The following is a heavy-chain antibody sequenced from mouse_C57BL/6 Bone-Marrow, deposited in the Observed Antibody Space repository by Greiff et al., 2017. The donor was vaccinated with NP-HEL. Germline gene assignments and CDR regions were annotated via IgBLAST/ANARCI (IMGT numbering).Heavy chain of an antibody. Sequence: VQLQQSGAELVKPGASVKISCKASGYAFSSYWMNWVKQRPGKGLEWIGQIYPGDGDTNYNGKFKGKATLTADNSSSTAYMQLSSLTSEDSAVYFCSRESTIAHYYAMDYWGQGTSVTVSS. CDR2: IYPGDGDT. D-gene: IGHD2-12*01. V-gene: IGHV1-80*01. CDR1: GYAFSSYW. J-gene: IGHJ4*01. CDR3: SRESTIAHYYAMDY.